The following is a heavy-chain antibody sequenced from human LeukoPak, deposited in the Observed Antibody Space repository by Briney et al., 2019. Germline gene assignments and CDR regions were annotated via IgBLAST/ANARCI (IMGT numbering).Heavy chain of an antibody. D-gene: IGHD5-12*01. J-gene: IGHJ4*01. CDR1: GVSIRGSSYS. CDR2: IYYSGTS. Sequence: SETLSLTCSVPGVSIRGSSYSWGWIRQPPGKGLEWIGIIYYSGTSYYNPSLKGRVTISVDMSKSQFFRKLTSVTAADRAGYYFATQIPDIVAGTYGYSGQGTPVTVSS. V-gene: IGHV4-39*01. CDR3: ATQIPDIVAGTYGY.